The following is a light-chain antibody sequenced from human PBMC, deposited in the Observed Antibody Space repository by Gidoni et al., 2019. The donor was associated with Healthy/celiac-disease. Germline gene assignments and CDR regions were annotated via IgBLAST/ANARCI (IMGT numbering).Light chain of an antibody. CDR3: MQALQTPLT. Sequence: DIVLNQYPLYLPVTPGEQASISCRSSQSLLHSNGYNYLDWYLQKPGQAPQLLIYLGSNRASGVPDRFSGSGSGTDFKLKISRVEDEDVGVYYCMQALQTPLTFGGGTKVEIK. J-gene: IGKJ4*01. CDR1: QSLLHSNGYNY. CDR2: LGS. V-gene: IGKV2-28*01.